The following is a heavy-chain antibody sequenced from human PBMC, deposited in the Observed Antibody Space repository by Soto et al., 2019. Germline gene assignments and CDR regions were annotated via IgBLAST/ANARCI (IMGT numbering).Heavy chain of an antibody. CDR1: GYTFTSYD. CDR2: MNPNSGNT. V-gene: IGHV1-8*01. J-gene: IGHJ3*02. D-gene: IGHD6-13*01. CDR3: ARVESSSWYRAFDI. Sequence: GASVKVSCKASGYTFTSYDSNWVRQAIGQGLEWMGWMNPNSGNTGYAQKFQGRVTMTRNTSISTAYMELSSLRSEDTAVYYCARVESSSWYRAFDIWGQGTIVTVSS.